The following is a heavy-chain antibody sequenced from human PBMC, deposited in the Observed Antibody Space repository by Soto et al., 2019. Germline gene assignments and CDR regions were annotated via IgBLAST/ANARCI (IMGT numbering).Heavy chain of an antibody. V-gene: IGHV3-15*01. CDR3: VRGLNWNDNY. D-gene: IGHD1-1*01. CDR1: GFTINDAW. CDR2: IQSKADGGTT. J-gene: IGHJ4*02. Sequence: EVQLVESGGGLVKPGGSLRLSCAASGFTINDAWMTWVRQAPGKGLEWVGRIQSKADGGTTHYAAPVRGRFTVSTDDSKNTLYLEMTSLKTDDTAVYYCVRGLNWNDNYWGQGTLVTVSS.